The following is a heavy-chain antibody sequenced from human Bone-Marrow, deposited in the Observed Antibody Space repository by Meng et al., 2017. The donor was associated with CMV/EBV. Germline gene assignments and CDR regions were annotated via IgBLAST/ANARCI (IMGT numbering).Heavy chain of an antibody. CDR3: TRAIAARKYYYYYGMDI. D-gene: IGHD6-6*01. V-gene: IGHV1-69*05. Sequence: SVTVSCKASGGTFSSYAISWVRQAPGQGLEWMGGIIPIFGTANYAQKFQGRVTITTDESTNTAYMELSSLISEDTAVYYCTRAIAARKYYYYYGMDIWGQGTTVTVSS. CDR1: GGTFSSYA. CDR2: IIPIFGTA. J-gene: IGHJ6*02.